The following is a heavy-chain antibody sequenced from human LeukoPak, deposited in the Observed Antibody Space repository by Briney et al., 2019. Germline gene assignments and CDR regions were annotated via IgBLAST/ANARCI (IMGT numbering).Heavy chain of an antibody. CDR3: ASFSTSAVIGDY. CDR1: GFTFSLYS. J-gene: IGHJ4*02. D-gene: IGHD3-10*01. CDR2: ISSSSSYI. V-gene: IGHV3-21*01. Sequence: PGGSLRLSCAASGFTFSLYSMNWVRQAPGKGLEWVSSISSSSSYIYYADSLKGRFTISRDNAKNSLYLQMNGLRAEDTAVYYCASFSTSAVIGDYWGQGTLVTVSS.